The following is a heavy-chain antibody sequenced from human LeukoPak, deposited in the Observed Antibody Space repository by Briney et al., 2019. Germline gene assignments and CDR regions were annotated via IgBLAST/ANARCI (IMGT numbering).Heavy chain of an antibody. CDR3: ARDTMVTANWFDP. CDR2: ISAHTGDT. V-gene: IGHV1-18*01. Sequence: ASVKVSCTASDYTFTSYGISWVRQVPGQGLEWMGWISAHTGDTNYAQNLQGRVTMTTDTSTSTAYMELRSLTSDDTAVYYCARDTMVTANWFDPWGQGTLVTVSS. D-gene: IGHD2-21*02. CDR1: DYTFTSYG. J-gene: IGHJ5*02.